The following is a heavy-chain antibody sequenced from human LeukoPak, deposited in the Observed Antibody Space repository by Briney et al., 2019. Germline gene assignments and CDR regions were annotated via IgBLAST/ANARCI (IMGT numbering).Heavy chain of an antibody. D-gene: IGHD3-10*01. Sequence: GGSLRLSCAASGFTFSSYGTSWVRQAPGKGLEWVSAISGSGGSTYYADSVKGRFTISRDNSKNTLYLQMNSLRAEDTAVYYCANIGITMVRGPLSSYDAFDIWGQGTMVTVSS. CDR3: ANIGITMVRGPLSSYDAFDI. CDR2: ISGSGGST. CDR1: GFTFSSYG. V-gene: IGHV3-23*01. J-gene: IGHJ3*02.